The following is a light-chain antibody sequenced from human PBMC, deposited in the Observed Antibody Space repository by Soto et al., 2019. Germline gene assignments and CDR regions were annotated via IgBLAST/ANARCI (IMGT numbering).Light chain of an antibody. CDR3: QQLNSYPIT. CDR2: AAS. J-gene: IGKJ5*01. V-gene: IGKV1-9*01. CDR1: QGISSY. Sequence: DIQLTQSPSFLSASVGDRVTITCRASQGISSYLAWYQQKPGKAPKLLIYAASTLQSGVPSRFSGSGSGTEFTLTISRLTPEDFATYYCQQLNSYPITLGQGTRLEIK.